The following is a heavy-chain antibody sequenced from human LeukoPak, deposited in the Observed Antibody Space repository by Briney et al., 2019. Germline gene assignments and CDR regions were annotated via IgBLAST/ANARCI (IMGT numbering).Heavy chain of an antibody. V-gene: IGHV4-59*08. CDR2: IYYSGTT. CDR3: ARHLKTDMVKAHFDY. CDR1: GGSISYYY. J-gene: IGHJ4*02. Sequence: SETLSLTCTVSGGSISYYYWSWIRQPPGKGLEWIGYIYYSGTTNYNPSLKSRVTISVDTSKNQFSLKLSSVTAADTAVYYCARHLKTDMVKAHFDYWGQGTLVIVSS. D-gene: IGHD5-18*01.